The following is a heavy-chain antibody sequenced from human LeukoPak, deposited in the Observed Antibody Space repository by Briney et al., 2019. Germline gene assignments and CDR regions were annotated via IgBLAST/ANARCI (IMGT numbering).Heavy chain of an antibody. J-gene: IGHJ5*02. CDR1: GGSISSYY. CDR3: ARLANIVVVPAAIRYNWFDP. V-gene: IGHV4-34*01. D-gene: IGHD2-2*01. Sequence: SETLSLTCTVSGGSISSYYWSWIRQPPGKGLEWIGEINHSGSTNYNPSLKSRVTISVDTSKNQFSLKLSSVTAADTAVYYCARLANIVVVPAAIRYNWFDPWGQGTLVTVSS. CDR2: INHSGST.